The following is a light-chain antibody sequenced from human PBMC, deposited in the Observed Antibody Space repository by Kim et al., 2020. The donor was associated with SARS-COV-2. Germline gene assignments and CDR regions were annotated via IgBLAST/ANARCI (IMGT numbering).Light chain of an antibody. Sequence: VSPGQTASITCSGDKLGDKYACWYQQKPGQSPVLVIYQDSKRPSGIPERFSGSNSGNTATLTISGTQAMDEADYYCQAWDSSTAVIGGGTQLTVL. V-gene: IGLV3-1*01. CDR1: KLGDKY. CDR3: QAWDSSTAV. CDR2: QDS. J-gene: IGLJ3*02.